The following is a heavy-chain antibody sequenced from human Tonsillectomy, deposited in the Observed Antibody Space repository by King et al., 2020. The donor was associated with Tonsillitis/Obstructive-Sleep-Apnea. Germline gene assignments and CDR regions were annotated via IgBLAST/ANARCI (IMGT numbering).Heavy chain of an antibody. J-gene: IGHJ4*02. Sequence: VQLVESGGGLVQPGGSLRLSCAASGFPFSSYAMSWVRQAPGKGLGWVSAIIGRVFSTYYADSVKGRFTISRDNSKNTLYLQMNSLRAKDTAVYYCAKETGSYFDYWGQGTLVTVSS. V-gene: IGHV3-23*04. CDR3: AKETGSYFDY. CDR2: IIGRVFST. D-gene: IGHD1-1*01. CDR1: GFPFSSYA.